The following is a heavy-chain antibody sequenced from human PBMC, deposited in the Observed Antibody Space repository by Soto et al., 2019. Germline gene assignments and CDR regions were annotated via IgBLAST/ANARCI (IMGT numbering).Heavy chain of an antibody. CDR1: GYTFGNYG. J-gene: IGHJ4*02. CDR2: ISDSNGYT. V-gene: IGHV1-18*01. CDR3: ARNPTTVTQIPFDY. D-gene: IGHD4-17*01. Sequence: QVQLVQSGAEVKKPGASVKVSCRASGYTFGNYGITWVRQAPGQGLEWRGWISDSNGYTNYAQNLQARVTMTTDTSTSTAYMELRSLISDDTAVYYCARNPTTVTQIPFDYWGQGTLVTVSS.